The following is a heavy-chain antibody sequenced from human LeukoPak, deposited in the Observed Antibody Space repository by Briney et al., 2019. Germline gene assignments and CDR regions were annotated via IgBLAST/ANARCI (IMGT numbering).Heavy chain of an antibody. J-gene: IGHJ6*02. D-gene: IGHD5-18*01. CDR1: GFTFSSYA. V-gene: IGHV3-9*01. CDR3: AKDMSGKRTASYYYGMDV. CDR2: ISWNSGSI. Sequence: GGSLRLSCAASGFTFSSYAMHWVRQAPGKGLEWVSGISWNSGSIGYADSVKGRFTISRDNAKNSLYLQMNSLRAEDTALYYCAKDMSGKRTASYYYGMDVWGQGTTVTVSS.